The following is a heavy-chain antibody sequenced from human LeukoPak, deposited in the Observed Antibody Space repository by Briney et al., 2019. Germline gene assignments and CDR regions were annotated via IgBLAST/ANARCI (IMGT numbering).Heavy chain of an antibody. CDR3: ARDRRILAGCLDY. D-gene: IGHD6-13*01. Sequence: PGGSLRLSCAASGFTFSSYSMNWVRQAPGKGLEWISYITSSSSTIYYADSVKGRFTISRDNSKNTLYLQMNSLRAEDTAVYYCARDRRILAGCLDYWGQGTLVTVSS. CDR1: GFTFSSYS. CDR2: ITSSSSTI. J-gene: IGHJ4*02. V-gene: IGHV3-48*01.